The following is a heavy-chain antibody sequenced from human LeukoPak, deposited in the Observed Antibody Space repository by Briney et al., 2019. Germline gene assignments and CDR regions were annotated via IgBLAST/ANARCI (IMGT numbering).Heavy chain of an antibody. D-gene: IGHD6-13*01. CDR2: ISGSGGST. J-gene: IGHJ4*02. CDR1: GFTFGDYA. V-gene: IGHV3-23*01. CDR3: AKTAAAGTFPSDY. Sequence: GGSLRLSCTGSGFTFGDYAMNWVRQAPGKGLEWVSAISGSGGSTYYADSVKGRFTISRDNSKNTLYLQMNSLRAEDTAVYYCAKTAAAGTFPSDYWGQGTLVTVSS.